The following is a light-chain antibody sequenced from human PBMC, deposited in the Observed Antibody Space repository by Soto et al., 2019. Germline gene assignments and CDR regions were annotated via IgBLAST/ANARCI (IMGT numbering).Light chain of an antibody. CDR2: DAS. V-gene: IGKV1-5*01. CDR1: QSISSW. J-gene: IGKJ1*01. CDR3: QQYKSYSWT. Sequence: DIPMTQSPSTLSASVGDRVTITCRASQSISSWLAWYQQKPGKAPKLLICDASSLESGVPSRFSGSGSGTEFALTISSLQPDDFATYYCQQYKSYSWTFGQGTKVEIK.